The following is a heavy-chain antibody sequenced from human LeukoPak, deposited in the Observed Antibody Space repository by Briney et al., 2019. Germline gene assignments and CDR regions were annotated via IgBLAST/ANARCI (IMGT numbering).Heavy chain of an antibody. D-gene: IGHD6-13*01. Sequence: GASVKVSCKASGYTFTGYYMHWVRQAPGQGLEWMGWINPNSGGTNYAQKFQGRVTMTRDTSISTAYMELSSLRSEDTAVYYCASGLDSSSWYEYFQHWGQGTLVTVSS. CDR2: INPNSGGT. J-gene: IGHJ1*01. CDR3: ASGLDSSSWYEYFQH. V-gene: IGHV1-2*02. CDR1: GYTFTGYY.